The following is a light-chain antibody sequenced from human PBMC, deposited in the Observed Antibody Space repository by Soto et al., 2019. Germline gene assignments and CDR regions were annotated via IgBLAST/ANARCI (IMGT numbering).Light chain of an antibody. CDR2: DVN. V-gene: IGLV2-14*03. J-gene: IGLJ2*01. Sequence: QSALTQPASVSGSPGQSIAISCTGTGSDVGGYNFVSWYQQHPGKAPKLIIRDVNNRPSGVSNRFSGSKFGNTASLTISGLQAEDEADYYCSSYSRSNTPVIFGGGTKLTVL. CDR1: GSDVGGYNF. CDR3: SSYSRSNTPVI.